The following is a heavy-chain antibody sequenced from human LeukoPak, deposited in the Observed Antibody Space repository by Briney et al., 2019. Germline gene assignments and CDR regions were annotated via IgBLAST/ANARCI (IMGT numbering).Heavy chain of an antibody. CDR3: ASGEGGYDYVWGSYQRFDY. V-gene: IGHV1-69*01. D-gene: IGHD3-16*02. CDR2: IIPIFGTA. Sequence: GSSVKVSCKASGGTFSSYAIGWVRQAPGQGLEWMGGIIPIFGTANYAQKFQGRVAITADESTSTAYMELSSLRSEDTAVYYCASGEGGYDYVWGSYQRFDYWGQGTLVTVSS. CDR1: GGTFSSYA. J-gene: IGHJ4*02.